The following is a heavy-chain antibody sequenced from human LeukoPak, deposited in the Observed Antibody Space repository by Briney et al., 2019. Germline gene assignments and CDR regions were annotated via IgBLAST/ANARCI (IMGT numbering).Heavy chain of an antibody. D-gene: IGHD1-26*01. CDR1: GFIVSSNY. CDR3: AKDEWELDAFDI. CDR2: ISYDGSNK. Sequence: GGSLRLSCAASGFIVSSNYMTWVRQAPGKGLEWVAVISYDGSNKYYADSVKGRFTISRDNSKNTLYLQMNSLRAEDTAVYYCAKDEWELDAFDIWGQGTMVTVSS. V-gene: IGHV3-30*18. J-gene: IGHJ3*02.